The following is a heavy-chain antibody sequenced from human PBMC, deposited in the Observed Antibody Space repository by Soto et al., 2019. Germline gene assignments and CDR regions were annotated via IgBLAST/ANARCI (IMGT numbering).Heavy chain of an antibody. J-gene: IGHJ1*01. CDR3: AKEEYYDFWSGYYTGPLFQH. CDR1: GFTFSSYA. D-gene: IGHD3-3*01. V-gene: IGHV3-23*01. CDR2: ISGSGGST. Sequence: PRLSCAASGFTFSSYAMSWVRQAPGKGLEWVSAISGSGGSTYYADSVKGRFTISRDNSKNTLYLQMNSLRAEDTAVYYCAKEEYYDFWSGYYTGPLFQHWGQGTLVTVSS.